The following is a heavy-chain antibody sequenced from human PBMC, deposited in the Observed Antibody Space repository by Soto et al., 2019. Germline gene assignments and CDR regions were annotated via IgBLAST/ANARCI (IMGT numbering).Heavy chain of an antibody. J-gene: IGHJ4*02. V-gene: IGHV1-69*08. D-gene: IGHD3-22*01. CDR1: GGTFSSYT. Sequence: QVQLVQSGAEVKKPGSSVKVSCKASGGTFSSYTISWVRQAPGQGLEWMGRIIPILGIANYAQKFQGRVTITADKSTSTAYMELSSLRSEDTAVYYCARERRSYYYDSSGYPMGDYWGQGTLLTVSS. CDR3: ARERRSYYYDSSGYPMGDY. CDR2: IIPILGIA.